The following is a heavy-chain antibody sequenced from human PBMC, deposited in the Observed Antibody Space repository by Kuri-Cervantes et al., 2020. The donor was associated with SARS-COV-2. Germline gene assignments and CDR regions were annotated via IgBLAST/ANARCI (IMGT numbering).Heavy chain of an antibody. Sequence: SVKVSCKASGGTFSSYAISWVRRAPGQGLEWMGGIIPIFGTANYAQKFQGGVTITADESTSTAYMELSSLRSEETAVYYCARDLQWFGAKYNWFDPWGQGTLVTVSS. D-gene: IGHD3-10*01. J-gene: IGHJ5*02. V-gene: IGHV1-69*13. CDR2: IIPIFGTA. CDR1: GGTFSSYA. CDR3: ARDLQWFGAKYNWFDP.